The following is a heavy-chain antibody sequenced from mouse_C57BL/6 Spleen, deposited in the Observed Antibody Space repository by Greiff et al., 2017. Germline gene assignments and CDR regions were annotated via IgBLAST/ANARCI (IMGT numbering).Heavy chain of an antibody. CDR1: GYTFTSYW. CDR3: AREWLLRPLYWYFDV. CDR2: INPSNGGT. V-gene: IGHV1-53*01. J-gene: IGHJ1*03. D-gene: IGHD2-3*01. Sequence: QVQLQQPGTELVKPGASVKLSCKASGYTFTSYWMHWVKQRPGQGLEWIGNINPSNGGTNYNEKFKSKATLTVDKASSTAYMQLSSLTSEDSAVYYCAREWLLRPLYWYFDVWGTGTTVTVSS.